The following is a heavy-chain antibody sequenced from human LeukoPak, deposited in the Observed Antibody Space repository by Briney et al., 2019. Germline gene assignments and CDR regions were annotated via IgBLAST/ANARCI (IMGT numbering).Heavy chain of an antibody. CDR3: ARDRISIAVAHLGSRGGFDP. CDR2: INPNSGDT. V-gene: IGHV1-2*02. CDR1: GYTFTGYF. Sequence: GASVKVSCKASGYTFTGYFMHWVRQAPGQGLEWMGWINPNSGDTNYAQKFQGRVTMTRDTSISSAYMELSRLRSDDTAVYYCARDRISIAVAHLGSRGGFDPWGQGTLVTVSS. J-gene: IGHJ5*02. D-gene: IGHD6-19*01.